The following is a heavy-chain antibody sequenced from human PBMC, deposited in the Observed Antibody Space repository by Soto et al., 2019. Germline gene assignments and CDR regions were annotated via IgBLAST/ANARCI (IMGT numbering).Heavy chain of an antibody. CDR2: IYYSGST. CDR1: GGSISSGDYY. D-gene: IGHD3-10*01. CDR3: ARGLTWAHYYGSGGNNWFDP. J-gene: IGHJ5*02. Sequence: PSETLSLTCTVSGGSISSGDYYWSWIRQPPGKGLEWIGYIYYSGSTYYNPSLKSRVTISVDTSKNQFSLKLSSVTAADTAVYYCARGLTWAHYYGSGGNNWFDPWGQGTLVTVSS. V-gene: IGHV4-30-4*01.